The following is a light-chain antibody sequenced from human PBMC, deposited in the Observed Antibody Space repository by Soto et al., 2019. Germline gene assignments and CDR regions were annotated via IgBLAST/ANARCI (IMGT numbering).Light chain of an antibody. CDR2: EGS. CDR3: CSYAVTPV. V-gene: IGLV2-23*01. CDR1: SSDVGSYNL. Sequence: QSALTQPASVSGSPGQSITISCTGTSSDVGSYNLVSWYQQHPGKAPKLMIYEGSKRPSGVSNRFSGSKSGNTASLTISGLQAEDEADYYCCSYAVTPVFGTGTKVTV. J-gene: IGLJ1*01.